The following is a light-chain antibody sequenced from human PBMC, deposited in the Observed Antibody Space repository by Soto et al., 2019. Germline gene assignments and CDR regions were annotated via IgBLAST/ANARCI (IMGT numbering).Light chain of an antibody. CDR2: VAS. V-gene: IGKV1-39*01. J-gene: IGKJ1*01. CDR1: QSISSY. CDR3: QQSYSTPQT. Sequence: DIQMTQSPSSLSASVGDRVTITCRASQSISSYLNWYQQKPGRAPKLLMYVASSLQSGVPSRFSGSGSGTDFTLSISKLQPEDFATYYCQQSYSTPQTFGQGTKVEIK.